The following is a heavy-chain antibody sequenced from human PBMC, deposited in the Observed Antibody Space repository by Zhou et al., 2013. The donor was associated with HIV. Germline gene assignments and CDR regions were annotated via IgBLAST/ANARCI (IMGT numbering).Heavy chain of an antibody. V-gene: IGHV1-69*01. J-gene: IGHJ4*02. Sequence: VQLVQSGPEVKKPGSSVKVSCQASGGTFKTYAISWVRQAPGQGLEWMGGIIPLSGTANYAQRFQGRVTMTTDESTNTAYMELSSLRWEDTAIFYCTRLSYYGDSGYYYFDDWGQGTLVTVSS. D-gene: IGHD3-22*01. CDR1: GGTFKTYA. CDR2: IIPLSGTA. CDR3: TRLSYYGDSGYYYFDD.